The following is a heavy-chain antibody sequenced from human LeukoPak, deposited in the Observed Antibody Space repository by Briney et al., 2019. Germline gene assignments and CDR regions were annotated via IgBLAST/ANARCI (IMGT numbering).Heavy chain of an antibody. J-gene: IGHJ4*02. CDR3: AKSKSPYPMDYIFDF. V-gene: IGHV3-30*18. Sequence: GRSLRLSCAASGFTFSSYGMHWVRQAPGKGLEWVAVISNDGSITKYGDSVKGRFTISRDNSKNTLYVQMNSLRTDDAAVYYCAKSKSPYPMDYIFDFWGQGTLVTVSS. CDR1: GFTFSSYG. CDR2: ISNDGSIT. D-gene: IGHD4-11*01.